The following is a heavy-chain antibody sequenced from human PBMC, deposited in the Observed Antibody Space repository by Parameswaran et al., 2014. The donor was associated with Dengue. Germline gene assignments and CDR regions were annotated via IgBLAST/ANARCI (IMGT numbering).Heavy chain of an antibody. CDR2: IIVMYHTK. J-gene: IGHJ4*02. D-gene: IGHD3-22*01. Sequence: WVRQAPGQGLEWMGRIIVMYHTKFYAQKFQGRVTISADESTSTAYMELSSLRSEDTAVYYCARGPMYYFDSSNFDYWGQGTLVTVSS. V-gene: IGHV1-69*01. CDR3: ARGPMYYFDSSNFDY.